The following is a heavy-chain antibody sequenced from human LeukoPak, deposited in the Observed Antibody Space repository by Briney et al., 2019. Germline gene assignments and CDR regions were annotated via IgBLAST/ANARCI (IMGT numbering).Heavy chain of an antibody. CDR2: TSYDGTSE. J-gene: IGHJ5*02. V-gene: IGHV3-30*04. CDR1: GFSFRRYD. CDR3: ARAKGLAGSYLDNWFDP. D-gene: IGHD1-26*01. Sequence: GSLRLSCAASGFSFRRYDMHWVRQAPGKGLEWVAATSYDGTSELYADFVKGRFSISRDNSRNTLSLQMDTLRPEDTAIYYCARAKGLAGSYLDNWFDPWGQGTRVIVSS.